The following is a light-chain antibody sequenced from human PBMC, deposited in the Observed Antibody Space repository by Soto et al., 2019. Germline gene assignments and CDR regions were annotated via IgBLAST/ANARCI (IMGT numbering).Light chain of an antibody. CDR2: GAS. V-gene: IGKV3-15*01. CDR3: QQYNNWLSLT. Sequence: EIVMMQSPATLSVSPGERATLSCRASQSISNKLAWYQQKPGQPPRLLIFGASTRATGIPARFSGSGSGTEFTLTIISLQSEDFAVYYCQQYNNWLSLTFGGGTNVEIK. CDR1: QSISNK. J-gene: IGKJ4*01.